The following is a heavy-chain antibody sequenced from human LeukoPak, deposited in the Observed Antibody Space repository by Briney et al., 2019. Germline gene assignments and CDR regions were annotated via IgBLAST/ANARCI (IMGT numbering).Heavy chain of an antibody. D-gene: IGHD3-3*01. CDR2: IYYSGST. V-gene: IGHV4-30-4*08. CDR1: GGSISSGDYY. CDR3: ARDLVSDFWSGYVGGAFDI. J-gene: IGHJ3*02. Sequence: SQTLSLTCTVSGGSISSGDYYWSWIRQPPGKGLEWIGYIYYSGSTYYNPSLKSRVTISVDTSKNQFSLKLSSVTAADTAVYYCARDLVSDFWSGYVGGAFDIWGQGTMVTVSS.